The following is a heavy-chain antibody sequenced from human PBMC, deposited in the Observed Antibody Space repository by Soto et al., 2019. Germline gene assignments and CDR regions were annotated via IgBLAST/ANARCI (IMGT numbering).Heavy chain of an antibody. CDR1: GGSISTYY. V-gene: IGHV4-59*08. CDR2: IYYGGSA. CDR3: ARGGHCTNGVCSAIAY. Sequence: SETLSLTCTVSGGSISTYYWNWIRQPPGKGLEWIGYIYYGGSANYNPSLKSRVTISVDTSKKQFSLKLSSVTAADTAVYYCARGGHCTNGVCSAIAYWGQGTLVTVSS. J-gene: IGHJ4*02. D-gene: IGHD2-8*01.